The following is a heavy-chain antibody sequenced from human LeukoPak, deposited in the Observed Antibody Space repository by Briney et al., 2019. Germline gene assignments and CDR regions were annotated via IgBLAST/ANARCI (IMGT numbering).Heavy chain of an antibody. CDR1: GDSVSSANTA. D-gene: IGHD7-27*01. J-gene: IGHJ4*02. Sequence: SQTLSLTYAISGDSVSSANTAWNWLRQSPSRGLEWLGRTYYRSEWYTDYAVSVKSRLTINPDTSKNQFSLHLISLSPDDTAVYYCARGWGFDFWGQGTLVTVSS. CDR3: ARGWGFDF. CDR2: TYYRSEWYT. V-gene: IGHV6-1*01.